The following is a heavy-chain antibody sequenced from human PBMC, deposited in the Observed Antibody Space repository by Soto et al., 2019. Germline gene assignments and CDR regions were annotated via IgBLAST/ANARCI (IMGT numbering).Heavy chain of an antibody. V-gene: IGHV4-4*02. D-gene: IGHD6-19*01. CDR1: SGSISSSNW. CDR2: IYHSGST. J-gene: IGHJ4*02. CDR3: AGDRGGGVAGKEYYFDY. Sequence: QVQLQESGPGLVKPSGTLSLTCVVSSGSISSSNWWSWVRQPPGKGLEWIGEIYHSGSTNYNPSLKSRATKSVNKSKNQFSLKLGSVTAPDTAVYYCAGDRGGGVAGKEYYFDYWGQGTLVTVSS.